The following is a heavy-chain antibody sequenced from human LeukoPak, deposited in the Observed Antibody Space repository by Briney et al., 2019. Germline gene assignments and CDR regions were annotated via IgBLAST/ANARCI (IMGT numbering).Heavy chain of an antibody. J-gene: IGHJ4*02. V-gene: IGHV4-4*07. D-gene: IGHD6-13*01. CDR1: GGSISSFY. Sequence: SETLSLTCTVSGGSISSFYWSWIRQPAGKGLEWIGRIYTSGSTNYNPSLKSRVSMSVDTSKNQFSLKLSSVTAADTAVYYCARNLIPEQLVLTFWGQGTLVTVSS. CDR2: IYTSGST. CDR3: ARNLIPEQLVLTF.